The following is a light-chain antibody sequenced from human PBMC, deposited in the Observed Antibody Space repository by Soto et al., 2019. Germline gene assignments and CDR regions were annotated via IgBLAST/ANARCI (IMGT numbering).Light chain of an antibody. V-gene: IGLV2-23*03. CDR2: EGS. Sequence: QSVLTQPASVSGSPGQSITISCTGTSSDVGTNNLVSWYQQHPGKAPKLMIYEGSTRPSGVSNRFSGSKSGNTASLTISGLQAEDEADYSCCSYAGSSTFGVFGGGTQLTVL. J-gene: IGLJ2*01. CDR1: SSDVGTNNL. CDR3: CSYAGSSTFGV.